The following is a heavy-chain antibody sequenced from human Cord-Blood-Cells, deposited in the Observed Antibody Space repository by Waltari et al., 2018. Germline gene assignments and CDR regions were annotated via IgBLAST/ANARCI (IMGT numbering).Heavy chain of an antibody. Sequence: QVQLQQWGAGLLKPSETLSLTCAVYGGSFSGYYWSWIRQPPGKGLEWIGEINHSGSTNYNPSLKSRVTISVDTPKNQFSLKLSSVTAADTAVYYCARGRDYGKDYWGQGTLVTVSS. J-gene: IGHJ4*02. CDR2: INHSGST. CDR3: ARGRDYGKDY. V-gene: IGHV4-34*01. D-gene: IGHD4-17*01. CDR1: GGSFSGYY.